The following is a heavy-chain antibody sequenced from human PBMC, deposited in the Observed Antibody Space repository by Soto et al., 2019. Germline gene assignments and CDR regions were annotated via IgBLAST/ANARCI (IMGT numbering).Heavy chain of an antibody. CDR3: ARDELVLNYYYYYGMDV. D-gene: IGHD6-13*01. CDR2: INHSGST. CDR1: GGSFSGYY. J-gene: IGHJ6*02. Sequence: SETLSLTCAVYGGSFSGYYWSWIRQPPGKGLEWIGEINHSGSTNYNPSLKSRVTISVDTSKNQLSLKLSSVTAADTAVYYCARDELVLNYYYYYGMDVWGQGTTVTVSS. V-gene: IGHV4-34*01.